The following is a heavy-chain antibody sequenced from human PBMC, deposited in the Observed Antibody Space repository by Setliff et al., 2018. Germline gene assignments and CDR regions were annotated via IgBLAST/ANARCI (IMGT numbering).Heavy chain of an antibody. V-gene: IGHV4-61*09. J-gene: IGHJ6*03. CDR3: ARMSGFQYIDV. Sequence: SETLSLTCTVSGGSLSSGPYYWTWVRQPAGKGLEWIGHFHTGGATDYNLSLKSRVTMSLDTPKNQFSLNLSSVTAADTAVYYCARMSGFQYIDVWGKGTTVTVSS. D-gene: IGHD3-3*01. CDR2: FHTGGAT. CDR1: GGSLSSGPYY.